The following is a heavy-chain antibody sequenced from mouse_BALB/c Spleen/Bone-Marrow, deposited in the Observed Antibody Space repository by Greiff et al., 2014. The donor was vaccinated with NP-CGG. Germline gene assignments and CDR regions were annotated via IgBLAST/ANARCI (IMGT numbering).Heavy chain of an antibody. CDR3: TRDQRYGNYIYAMDY. CDR1: GFTFSSYT. J-gene: IGHJ4*01. D-gene: IGHD2-10*02. V-gene: IGHV5-6-4*01. Sequence: SGGGLVKPGGSLKPSCAASGFTFSSYTMSWVRQTPEKRLEWVATISTGGSYTDYPDSVKGRFTISRDNAKNTLYLQMSSLKSEDTAMYYCTRDQRYGNYIYAMDYWGQGTSVTVSS. CDR2: ISTGGSYT.